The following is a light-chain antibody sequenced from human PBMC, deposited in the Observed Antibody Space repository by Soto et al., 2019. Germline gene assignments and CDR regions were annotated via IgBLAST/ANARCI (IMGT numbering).Light chain of an antibody. Sequence: DIPMTQSPSTLPAPLRDRVTITCRASQSISSRLAWYQQNPGKATKLLIYAASSVQSGVPSRFSGSGSGTDFTLTISSLQPEYSATYCCQHSYRTPTFGQGTKVDIK. CDR2: AAS. CDR1: QSISSR. CDR3: QHSYRTPT. J-gene: IGKJ1*01. V-gene: IGKV1-39*01.